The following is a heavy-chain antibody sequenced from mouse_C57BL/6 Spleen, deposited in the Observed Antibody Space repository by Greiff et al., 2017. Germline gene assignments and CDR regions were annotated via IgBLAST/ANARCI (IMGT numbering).Heavy chain of an antibody. V-gene: IGHV1-50*01. CDR2: IDPSDSYT. J-gene: IGHJ2*01. Sequence: VQLQQSGAELVKPGASVKLSCKASGYTFTSYWMQWVKQRPGQGLEWIGEIDPSDSYTNYNQKFKGKATLTVDTSSSTAYMQLSSLTSEDSAVYYCARGRAQDYWGQGTTLTVSS. CDR1: GYTFTSYW. CDR3: ARGRAQDY. D-gene: IGHD1-3*01.